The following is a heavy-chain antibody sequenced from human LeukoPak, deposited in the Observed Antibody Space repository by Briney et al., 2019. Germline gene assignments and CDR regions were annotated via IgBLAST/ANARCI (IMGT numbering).Heavy chain of an antibody. CDR2: ISSGSSYI. CDR3: ARGGDCSGGSCYIPSVY. Sequence: PGGSLRLSCAASGFTFSSYSMNWVRQAPGKGLEWVSYISSGSSYIYYADSVKGRFTISRDNAKNSLYLQMNSLRAEDTAVYYCARGGDCSGGSCYIPSVYWGQGTLVTVSS. D-gene: IGHD2-15*01. CDR1: GFTFSSYS. J-gene: IGHJ4*02. V-gene: IGHV3-21*05.